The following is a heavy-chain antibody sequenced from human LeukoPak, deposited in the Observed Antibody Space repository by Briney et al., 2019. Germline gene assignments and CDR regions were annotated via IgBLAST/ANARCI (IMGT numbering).Heavy chain of an antibody. CDR2: INHSGST. D-gene: IGHD6-13*01. Sequence: SETLSLTCAVYGGSFSGYYWSWIRQPPGKGLEWIGEINHSGSTNYNPSLKSRVTISVDTSKNQFSLKLSPVTAADTAVYYCARTSHPHGSSWLFDYWGQGTLVTVSS. CDR3: ARTSHPHGSSWLFDY. J-gene: IGHJ4*02. CDR1: GGSFSGYY. V-gene: IGHV4-34*01.